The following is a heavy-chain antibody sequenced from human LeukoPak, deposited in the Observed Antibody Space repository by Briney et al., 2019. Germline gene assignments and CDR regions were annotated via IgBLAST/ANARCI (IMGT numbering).Heavy chain of an antibody. CDR3: ARVFDSGSQAYFYYMDV. D-gene: IGHD3-10*01. CDR1: GGSISSYY. Sequence: SETLSLTCTVSGGSISSYYWSWVRQPPGKGLVWIGYISYSGNTNYNPSLKSRVTMSVDTSKNQFSLRVSSVTAADTAVYYCARVFDSGSQAYFYYMDVWGKGTMVTIFS. J-gene: IGHJ6*03. V-gene: IGHV4-59*01. CDR2: ISYSGNT.